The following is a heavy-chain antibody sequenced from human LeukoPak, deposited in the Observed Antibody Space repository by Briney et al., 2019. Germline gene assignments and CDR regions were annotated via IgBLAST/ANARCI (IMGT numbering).Heavy chain of an antibody. D-gene: IGHD5-18*01. CDR3: ARTTEGGYTYDYFYYYYMDV. V-gene: IGHV4-59*02. CDR2: IHYSGST. J-gene: IGHJ6*03. CDR1: GGSVSGYY. Sequence: PSETLSLTCTVSGGSVSGYYWSWIRQPPGKGLQWIGYIHYSGSTNCNPSLKSRLTISVDTSKNQFSLKLTSVTAADTAVYYCARTTEGGYTYDYFYYYYMDVGGKGTTVTISS.